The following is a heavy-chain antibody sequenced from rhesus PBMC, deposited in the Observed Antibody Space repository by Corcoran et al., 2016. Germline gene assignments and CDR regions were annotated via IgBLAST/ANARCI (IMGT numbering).Heavy chain of an antibody. CDR3: ARGGSTWFY. CDR1: GGSISDSYR. D-gene: IGHD2-2*01. CDR2: IYGSSTST. Sequence: QVQLQESGPGVVKPSETLSLTCAVSGGSISDSYRWSWIRQPPGKGLDWIGYIYGSSTSTNYYPSLKSRVTISKDTSKTQFSLMLSSVTAAATAVYYCARGGSTWFYWGQGVLVTVSS. J-gene: IGHJ4*01. V-gene: IGHV4S10*01.